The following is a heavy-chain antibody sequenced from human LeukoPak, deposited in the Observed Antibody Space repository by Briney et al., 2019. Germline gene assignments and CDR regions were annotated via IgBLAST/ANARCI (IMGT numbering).Heavy chain of an antibody. V-gene: IGHV4-34*01. Sequence: SETLSLTCAVYGGSFSGYYWSWIRQPPGKGLEWIGEINHSGSTNYNPSLKSRVTISVDTSKNQFSLKLSSVTAADTAVYYCARVRGCSGGSCYGRWHYYYYYMDVWGKGTTVTVSS. CDR2: INHSGST. CDR1: GGSFSGYY. CDR3: ARVRGCSGGSCYGRWHYYYYYMDV. J-gene: IGHJ6*03. D-gene: IGHD2-15*01.